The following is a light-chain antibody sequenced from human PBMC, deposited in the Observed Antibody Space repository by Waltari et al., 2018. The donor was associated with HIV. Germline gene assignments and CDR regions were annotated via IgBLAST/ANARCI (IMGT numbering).Light chain of an antibody. J-gene: IGLJ3*02. CDR2: RNY. CDR3: AVWDVSLNGRV. Sequence: QSVLSQPPSASGTPGQRVTFSCSGSSSNIGSNHVYWYQQFPGTAPKLLTYRNYQRPSGVPDRFSGSKAGTSDSLAIIGLRSEDEADYYCAVWDVSLNGRVFGGGTKLTVL. CDR1: SSNIGSNH. V-gene: IGLV1-47*01.